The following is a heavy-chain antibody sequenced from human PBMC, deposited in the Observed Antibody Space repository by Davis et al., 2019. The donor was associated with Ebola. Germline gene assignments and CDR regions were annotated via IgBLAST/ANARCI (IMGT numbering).Heavy chain of an antibody. D-gene: IGHD3-16*01. CDR3: AKAQSSGSYGIWAVFDS. V-gene: IGHV3-23*01. J-gene: IGHJ4*02. Sequence: GESLKISCVASEFRFRSFAMSWVRQAPGKGLEWVATITNEGESTYYADSVKGRFTVSRENYRSTVSLQLNNLRDDDTAIYFCAKAQSSGSYGIWAVFDSWGRGARVTVSS. CDR2: ITNEGEST. CDR1: EFRFRSFA.